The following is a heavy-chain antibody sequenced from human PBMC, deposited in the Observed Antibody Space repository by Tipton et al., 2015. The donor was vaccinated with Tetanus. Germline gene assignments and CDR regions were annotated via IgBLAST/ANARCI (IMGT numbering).Heavy chain of an antibody. CDR2: INPSGGST. V-gene: IGHV1-46*01. D-gene: IGHD3-3*01. CDR3: ARALRFLEWSINNWFDP. Sequence: QLVQSGAEVKKPGASVKVSCKASGYTFTSYYMHWVRQAPGQGLEWMGIINPSGGSTSYAQKFQGRVTMTRDTSTSTVYMELSSLRSEDTAVYYCARALRFLEWSINNWFDPWGQGTLVTVSS. J-gene: IGHJ5*02. CDR1: GYTFTSYY.